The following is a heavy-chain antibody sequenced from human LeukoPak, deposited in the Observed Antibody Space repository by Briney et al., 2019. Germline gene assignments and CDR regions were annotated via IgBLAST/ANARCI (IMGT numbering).Heavy chain of an antibody. Sequence: SVKVSCKASGGTFSSYAISWVRQAPGQGLEWMGRIIPILGIANYAQKFQGRVTITADKSTSTAYMELSSLRSEDTAVYYCARLVDSSSWYDDAFDIWGQGTMVTVSS. V-gene: IGHV1-69*04. CDR3: ARLVDSSSWYDDAFDI. J-gene: IGHJ3*02. CDR1: GGTFSSYA. D-gene: IGHD6-13*01. CDR2: IIPILGIA.